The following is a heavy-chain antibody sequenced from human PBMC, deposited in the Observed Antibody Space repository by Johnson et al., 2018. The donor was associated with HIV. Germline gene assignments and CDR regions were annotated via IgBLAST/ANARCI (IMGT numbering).Heavy chain of an antibody. V-gene: IGHV3-20*04. Sequence: VQLVESGGGVVRPGGSLRLSCAASGFTFDDYGMSWVRQAPGKGLEWVSGINWNGGNTGYADSVKGRFTISRDNAKNSLNLQMNSLRAEDTALYYCAKSESGWYPIRAFDIWGQGTMVTVSS. CDR1: GFTFDDYG. CDR3: AKSESGWYPIRAFDI. J-gene: IGHJ3*02. D-gene: IGHD6-19*01. CDR2: INWNGGNT.